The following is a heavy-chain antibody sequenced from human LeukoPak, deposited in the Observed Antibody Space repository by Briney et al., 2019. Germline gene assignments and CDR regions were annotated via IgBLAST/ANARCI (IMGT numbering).Heavy chain of an antibody. J-gene: IGHJ4*02. CDR2: FALEDGEK. CDR3: ATAFAGNLVDD. D-gene: IGHD1-14*01. V-gene: IGHV1-24*01. Sequence: GASVKVSCKVSGYTLSDLSMHWVRQAPGKGLEWMGSFALEDGEKVYAQKFQGRDTMTEDTSTDTAYMELSSLRSEDTAVYYCATAFAGNLVDDWGQGTLVTVSS. CDR1: GYTLSDLS.